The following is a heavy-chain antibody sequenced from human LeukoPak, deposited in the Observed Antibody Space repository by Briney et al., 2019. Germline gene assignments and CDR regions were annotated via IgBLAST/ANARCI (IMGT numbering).Heavy chain of an antibody. CDR2: IRQDGSQK. J-gene: IGHJ4*02. CDR1: GVTFSSSW. Sequence: GGSLRLSCAASGVTFSSSWMSWVRQAPGKGPEWVANIRQDGSQKYYVDSVKGRFTISRDNAKNSLYLQMNSLRAEDTAVYYCARDDRRYDILTGYSADYWGQGTLVTVSS. D-gene: IGHD3-9*01. CDR3: ARDDRRYDILTGYSADY. V-gene: IGHV3-7*01.